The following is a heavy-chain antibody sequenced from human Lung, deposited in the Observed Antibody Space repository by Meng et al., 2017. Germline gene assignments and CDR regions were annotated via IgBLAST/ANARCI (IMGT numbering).Heavy chain of an antibody. V-gene: IGHV4-4*02. CDR2: IYHSGST. J-gene: IGHJ5*02. CDR1: GGSISISNG. CDR3: ARGSITMVRGVSVFDP. D-gene: IGHD3-10*01. Sequence: VPGRVKASGPLSLTCAAAGGSISISNGWSWVRQPPGKGLGWIGEIYHSGSTNYNPSLKSRVTISVDKSKNQFSLKLSSVTAADTAVYYCARGSITMVRGVSVFDPWGQGTLVTVSS.